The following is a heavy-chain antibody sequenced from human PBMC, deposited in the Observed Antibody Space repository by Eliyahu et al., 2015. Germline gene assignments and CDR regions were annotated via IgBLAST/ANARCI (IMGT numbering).Heavy chain of an antibody. Sequence: QVQLQQWGAGLLKPSETLSLTCAVYGGSFSGYYWSXIRQPPGKGLEWIGEINHSGSTNYNPSLKSRVTISVDTSKNQFSLKLSSVTAADTAVYYCARVAGLRLGAFDIWGQGTMVTVSS. CDR1: GGSFSGYY. V-gene: IGHV4-34*01. J-gene: IGHJ3*02. D-gene: IGHD5-18*01. CDR3: ARVAGLRLGAFDI. CDR2: INHSGST.